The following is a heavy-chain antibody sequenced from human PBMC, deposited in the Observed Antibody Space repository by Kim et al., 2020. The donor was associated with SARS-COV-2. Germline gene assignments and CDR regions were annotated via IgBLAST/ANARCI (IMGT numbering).Heavy chain of an antibody. V-gene: IGHV3-30*18. CDR1: GFTFSSYG. D-gene: IGHD1-26*01. Sequence: GGSLRLSCAASGFTFSSYGMHWVRQAPGKGLEWVAVISYDGSNKYYADSVKGRFTISRDNSKNTLYLQMNSLRAEDTAVYYCAKDKGLLPQWIVGATRGYYYYGMDVWGQGTTVTVSS. J-gene: IGHJ6*02. CDR2: ISYDGSNK. CDR3: AKDKGLLPQWIVGATRGYYYYGMDV.